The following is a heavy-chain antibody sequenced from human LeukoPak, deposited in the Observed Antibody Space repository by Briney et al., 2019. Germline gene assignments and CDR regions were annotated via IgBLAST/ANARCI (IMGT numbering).Heavy chain of an antibody. CDR1: GGSFSGYY. J-gene: IGHJ6*03. V-gene: IGHV4-34*01. CDR3: ARGQYCGGDCYPKGRYYYMDV. D-gene: IGHD2-21*02. CDR2: INHSGST. Sequence: PSETLSLTCAVHGGSFSGYYWSWIRQPPGKGLEWIGEINHSGSTFYNPSLKSRVTISVDTSKNQFSLKLSSVTAADTAVYYCARGQYCGGDCYPKGRYYYMDVWGKGTTVTVSS.